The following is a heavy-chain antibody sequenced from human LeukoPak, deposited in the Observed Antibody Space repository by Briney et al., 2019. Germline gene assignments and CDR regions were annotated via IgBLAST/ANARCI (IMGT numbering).Heavy chain of an antibody. D-gene: IGHD2-2*01. CDR2: INPNNGGT. CDR3: ARDAQFTVVVPAAKLNYMDV. CDR1: GGTFSSYA. Sequence: ASVKVSCKASGGTFSSYAISWVRQAPGQGLEWMGWINPNNGGTNYAQKFEGRVIMTRDTSSTVYMEVRRLRSDDTAIYYCARDAQFTVVVPAAKLNYMDVWGKGTTVTVSS. V-gene: IGHV1-2*02. J-gene: IGHJ6*03.